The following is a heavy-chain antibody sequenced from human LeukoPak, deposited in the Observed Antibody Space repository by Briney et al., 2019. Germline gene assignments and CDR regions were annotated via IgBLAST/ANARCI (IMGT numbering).Heavy chain of an antibody. CDR2: ISGSGGST. CDR3: AKAQSVRGVSYYYYGMDV. V-gene: IGHV3-23*01. J-gene: IGHJ6*02. D-gene: IGHD3-10*01. Sequence: GGSLRLSCAASGFTFSSYAMSWVRQAPGKGLEWVSAISGSGGSTYYGDSVKGRFTISRDNSKNTLYLQMNSLRAEDTAVYYCAKAQSVRGVSYYYYGMDVWGQGTTVTVSS. CDR1: GFTFSSYA.